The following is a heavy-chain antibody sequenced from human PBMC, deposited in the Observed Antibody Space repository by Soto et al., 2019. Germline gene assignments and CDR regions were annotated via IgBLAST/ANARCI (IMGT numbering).Heavy chain of an antibody. D-gene: IGHD2-2*01. J-gene: IGHJ6*02. CDR1: GGTFSSYA. Sequence: QVQLVQSGAEVKKPGSSVKVSCKASGGTFSSYAISWVRQAPGQGLEWMGGIIPISGTANYAQKFQGRVTTTSDESTSAANLDVGGLTAKETAVHYCASAQGSSTSMEEFYYYYYGMDVWGQGTTVTVSS. CDR3: ASAQGSSTSMEEFYYYYYGMDV. CDR2: IIPISGTA. V-gene: IGHV1-69*01.